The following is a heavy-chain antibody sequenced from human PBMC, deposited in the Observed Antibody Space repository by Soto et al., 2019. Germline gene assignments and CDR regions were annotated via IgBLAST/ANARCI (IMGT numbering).Heavy chain of an antibody. D-gene: IGHD2-15*01. CDR3: AREGRYCSGGSCYYYYYGMDV. J-gene: IGHJ6*02. CDR2: IWYDGSNK. V-gene: IGHV3-33*01. CDR1: GFTFSSYG. Sequence: GGSLRLSCAASGFTFSSYGMHWVRQAPGKGLEWVAVIWYDGSNKYYADSVKGRFTISRDNSKNTLYLQMNSLRAEDTAVYYCAREGRYCSGGSCYYYYYGMDVWGQGTTVTV.